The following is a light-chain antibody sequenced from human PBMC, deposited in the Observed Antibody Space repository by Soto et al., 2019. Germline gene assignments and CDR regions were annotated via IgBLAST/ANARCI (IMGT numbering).Light chain of an antibody. CDR3: QQLNSYPLT. J-gene: IGKJ4*01. CDR1: QDISYY. Sequence: DIQMTQSPSSLSASVGDRVTITRQASQDISYYLNWYQQKPGKAPKLLIYDASHLETGVPSRFSGSGSGTEFTLTISSLQPDDFATYYCQQLNSYPLTFGGGTKVDIK. V-gene: IGKV1-33*01. CDR2: DAS.